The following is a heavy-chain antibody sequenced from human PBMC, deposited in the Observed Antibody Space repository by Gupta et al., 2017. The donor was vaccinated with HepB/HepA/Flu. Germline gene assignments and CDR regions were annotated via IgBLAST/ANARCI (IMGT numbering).Heavy chain of an antibody. D-gene: IGHD2-2*01. J-gene: IGHJ4*02. CDR3: ASSAYCSSTSCYGSTRFDY. V-gene: IGHV4-31*03. CDR2: IYYSGST. Sequence: QVQLQESGPGLVKPSQTLSLTCTVSGGSISSGGYYWSWIRQHPGKGLEWIGYIYYSGSTYYNPSLKSRVTISVDTSKNQFSLKLSSVTAADTAVYYCASSAYCSSTSCYGSTRFDYWGQGTLVTGSS. CDR1: GGSISSGGYY.